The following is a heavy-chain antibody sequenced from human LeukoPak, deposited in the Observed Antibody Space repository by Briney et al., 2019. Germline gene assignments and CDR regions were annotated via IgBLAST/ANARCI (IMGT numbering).Heavy chain of an antibody. Sequence: GASVKVSCKASGYAFISYGITWVRQAPGQGLEWLGWISAYNGNIDYAQKLQGRVTLTTDTSTSTAYIEVRSLRSDDPAVYCFASMSGYYPSYYFDYWGQGTLVTVSS. J-gene: IGHJ4*02. CDR3: ASMSGYYPSYYFDY. D-gene: IGHD3-3*01. CDR1: GYAFISYG. CDR2: ISAYNGNI. V-gene: IGHV1-18*01.